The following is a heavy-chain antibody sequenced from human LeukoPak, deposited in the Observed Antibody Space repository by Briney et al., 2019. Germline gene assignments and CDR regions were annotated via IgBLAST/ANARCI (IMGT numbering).Heavy chain of an antibody. Sequence: GRSLRLSCAASGFIFDDYAMHWVRQAPGKGLEWVSSISWNSDNIKYVDSVKGRFTISRDNAKNSLFLQMNSLRAEDTAVYYCARDGGDYGSGSYYAYWGQGTLVTVSS. J-gene: IGHJ4*02. D-gene: IGHD3-10*01. CDR2: ISWNSDNI. CDR3: ARDGGDYGSGSYYAY. V-gene: IGHV3-9*01. CDR1: GFIFDDYA.